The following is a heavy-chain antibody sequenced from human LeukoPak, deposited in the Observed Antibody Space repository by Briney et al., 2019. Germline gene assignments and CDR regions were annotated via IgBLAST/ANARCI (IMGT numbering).Heavy chain of an antibody. CDR1: GYTFTSYG. CDR3: ARGDYYGSGNYYKKAVDF. J-gene: IGHJ4*02. CDR2: ISAYNGNT. Sequence: ASVKVSCKASGYTFTSYGISWVRQAPGQGLEWMGWISAYNGNTNYAQKLQGRVTMTTDTSTSTAYMELRSLRSDDTAVYFCARGDYYGSGNYYKKAVDFWGQGTLVTVSS. V-gene: IGHV1-18*01. D-gene: IGHD3-10*01.